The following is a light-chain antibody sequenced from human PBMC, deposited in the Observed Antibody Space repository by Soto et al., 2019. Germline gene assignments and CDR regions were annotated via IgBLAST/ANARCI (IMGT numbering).Light chain of an antibody. CDR1: GSDFGDYNY. Sequence: QSALTQPASVSGSPGQSITISCTGTGSDFGDYNYVSWYQQHPGKAPILLIYDVTNRPSGISHRLSGSKSGNTAFLTISGLQAEDEGDYYCSSFTTYKTYVFGAGTKLTVL. J-gene: IGLJ1*01. CDR3: SSFTTYKTYV. CDR2: DVT. V-gene: IGLV2-14*01.